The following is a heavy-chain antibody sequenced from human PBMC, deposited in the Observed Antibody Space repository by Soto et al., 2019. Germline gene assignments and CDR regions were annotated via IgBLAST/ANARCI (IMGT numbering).Heavy chain of an antibody. CDR1: RFTFRSFT. J-gene: IGHJ5*02. D-gene: IGHD6-13*01. Sequence: LRLSCAASRFTFRSFTMNWVRRAPGKGLEWVSTISSNSAYIYYTDALRGRFTISRDNAKNSLHLQMNSLRAEDTAVYYCTRDASRDSSARGWFDPWGPGTLVTVSS. CDR3: TRDASRDSSARGWFDP. V-gene: IGHV3-21*01. CDR2: ISSNSAYI.